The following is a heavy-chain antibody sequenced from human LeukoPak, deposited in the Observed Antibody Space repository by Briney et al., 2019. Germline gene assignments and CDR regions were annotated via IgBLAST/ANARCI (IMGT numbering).Heavy chain of an antibody. Sequence: GGSLRLSCAASGFTFSSHWMHWVRQAPGKGLVWVSCINGDGSSTSYADSVKGRFTISRDNAKNTLYLQMNSLRAEDTAVYYCARGRQSYDCWGQGTLATVSS. J-gene: IGHJ4*02. V-gene: IGHV3-74*01. CDR1: GFTFSSHW. CDR3: ARGRQSYDC. CDR2: INGDGSST.